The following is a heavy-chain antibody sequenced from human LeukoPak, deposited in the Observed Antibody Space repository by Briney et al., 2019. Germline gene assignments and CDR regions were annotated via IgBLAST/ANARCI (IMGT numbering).Heavy chain of an antibody. V-gene: IGHV3-23*01. Sequence: GGSLRLSCTASGLTFSSYAMSWVRQAPGQGLEWVSVISSGGSNTYYADSVKGRFIISRDNSKNTLYLQMDSLGAEDTAVYYCATGRGSGNFNWFDPWGQGTLVTVPS. D-gene: IGHD3-10*01. CDR3: ATGRGSGNFNWFDP. J-gene: IGHJ5*02. CDR2: ISSGGSNT. CDR1: GLTFSSYA.